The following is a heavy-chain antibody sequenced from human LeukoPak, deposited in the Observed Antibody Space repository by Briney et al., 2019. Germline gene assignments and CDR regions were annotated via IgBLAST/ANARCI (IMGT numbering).Heavy chain of an antibody. CDR2: INHSGST. CDR1: GGSFSGYD. V-gene: IGHV4-34*01. J-gene: IGHJ4*02. D-gene: IGHD4-17*01. Sequence: SETLSLTCAVYGGSFSGYDWSWIRQPPGKGLEWIGEINHSGSTNYNPSLKSRVTISVDTSKNQFSLKLSSVTAADTAVYYCAVTVTTNFGLLYYFDYWGQGTLVTVSS. CDR3: AVTVTTNFGLLYYFDY.